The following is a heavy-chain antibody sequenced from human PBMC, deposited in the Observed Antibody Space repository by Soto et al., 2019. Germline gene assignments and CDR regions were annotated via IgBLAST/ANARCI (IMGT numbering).Heavy chain of an antibody. D-gene: IGHD3-3*01. Sequence: ASVKVSCKASGYTFTSYAMHWVRQAPGQRLEWMGWINAGNGNTKYSQKFQGRVTITRDTSASTAYMELSSLRAEDTAVYYCAKDNDFWNREMRRYYYYGMDVWGQGTTVTSP. CDR2: INAGNGNT. CDR3: AKDNDFWNREMRRYYYYGMDV. CDR1: GYTFTSYA. J-gene: IGHJ6*02. V-gene: IGHV1-3*01.